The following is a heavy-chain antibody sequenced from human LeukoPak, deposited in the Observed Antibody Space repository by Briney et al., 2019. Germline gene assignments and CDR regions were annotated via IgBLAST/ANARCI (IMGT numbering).Heavy chain of an antibody. J-gene: IGHJ4*02. CDR2: IRDKANGYTT. CDR3: ARDMGTTTSY. V-gene: IGHV3-72*01. Sequence: PGGSLRLSCAASGFTFSDYYMDWVRQAPGKGLEWVGRIRDKANGYTTEYAASVKGRSTISRDDSKNSVYLQMNSLKTEDTAVYCCARDMGTTTSYWGQGTLVTVSS. CDR1: GFTFSDYY. D-gene: IGHD1-26*01.